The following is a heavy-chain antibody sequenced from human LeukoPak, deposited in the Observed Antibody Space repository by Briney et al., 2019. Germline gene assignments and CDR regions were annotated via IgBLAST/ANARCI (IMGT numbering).Heavy chain of an antibody. CDR3: AELGITMIGSV. Sequence: AGGSLRLSCAASGFTFSSYEMNWVRQAPGKGLEWVSYISSSGSTIYYADSVKGRFTISRDNAKNSLYLQMNSLRAEDTAVYYCAELGITMIGSVWGKGTTVTISS. J-gene: IGHJ6*04. CDR2: ISSSGSTI. V-gene: IGHV3-48*03. D-gene: IGHD3-10*02. CDR1: GFTFSSYE.